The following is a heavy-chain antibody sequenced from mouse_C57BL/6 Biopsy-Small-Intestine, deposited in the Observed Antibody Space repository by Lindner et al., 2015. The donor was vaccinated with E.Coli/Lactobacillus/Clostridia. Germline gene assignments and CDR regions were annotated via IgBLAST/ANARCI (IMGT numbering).Heavy chain of an antibody. CDR1: GYTFTDYE. D-gene: IGHD3-2*02. CDR2: IDPETGGT. Sequence: VQLQESGAELVRPGASVTLSCKASGYTFTDYEMHWVKQTPVHGLEWIGAIDPETGGTAYTQNFKDKAILTADKSSSTAYMELRSLTSEDSAVYYCTRGSSGYWFAYWGQGTLVTVSA. CDR3: TRGSSGYWFAY. V-gene: IGHV1-15*01. J-gene: IGHJ3*01.